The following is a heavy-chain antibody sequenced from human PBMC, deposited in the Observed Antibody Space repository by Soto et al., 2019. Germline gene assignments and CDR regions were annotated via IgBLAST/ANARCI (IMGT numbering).Heavy chain of an antibody. CDR2: IYYSGST. CDR1: GGSISSYY. V-gene: IGHV4-59*08. CDR3: ARFDYDILTGNGYFDY. D-gene: IGHD3-9*01. Sequence: SETLSLTCTVSGGSISSYYWSWIRQPPGKGLEWIGYIYYSGSTNYNPSLKSRVTISVDTSKNQFSLKLSSVTAADTAVYYCARFDYDILTGNGYFDYWGQGTLVTVS. J-gene: IGHJ4*02.